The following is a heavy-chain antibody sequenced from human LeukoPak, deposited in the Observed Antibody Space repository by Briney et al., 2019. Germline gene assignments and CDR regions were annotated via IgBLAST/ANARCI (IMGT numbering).Heavy chain of an antibody. J-gene: IGHJ4*02. CDR1: GYTFTSYG. CDR3: ARAGGEQQLVDFDY. CDR2: ISAYNGNT. V-gene: IGHV1-18*01. D-gene: IGHD6-13*01. Sequence: GASVKVSCKASGYTFTSYGISWVRQAPGHGLEWMGWISAYNGNTDYAPKLQARITMTTDTSTSTAYIELRSLRSDDTAVYYCARAGGEQQLVDFDYWGQGTLVTVSS.